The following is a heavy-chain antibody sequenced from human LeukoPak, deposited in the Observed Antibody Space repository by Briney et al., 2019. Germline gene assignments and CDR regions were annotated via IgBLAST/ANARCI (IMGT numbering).Heavy chain of an antibody. D-gene: IGHD2-21*01. J-gene: IGHJ6*03. V-gene: IGHV1-2*02. CDR1: GYTFTAYY. CDR3: ARDAYCGGDCYSHYYYYYMDV. CDR2: INPNSGDT. Sequence: ASVKVSCKASGYTFTAYYMHWVRQAPGQGLEWMGWINPNSGDTKIAQKFQGRVTMTRDTSISTAYMELSSLRSDDTAVYYCARDAYCGGDCYSHYYYYYMDVWGKGTTVTVSS.